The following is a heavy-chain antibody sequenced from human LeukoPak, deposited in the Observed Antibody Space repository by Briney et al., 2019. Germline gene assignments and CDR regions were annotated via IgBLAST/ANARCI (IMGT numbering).Heavy chain of an antibody. CDR1: GGSISSGGYS. Sequence: SETLSLTCAVSGGSISSGGYSWSWVRQPPGKGLEWIVYIYHSGSTYYNPSVKSRITISVDSSKTQFSLKLSSVTAADTAVYYCAREKKTGRAFDPWGQGTLVTVSS. V-gene: IGHV4-30-2*01. J-gene: IGHJ5*02. D-gene: IGHD1-1*01. CDR2: IYHSGST. CDR3: AREKKTGRAFDP.